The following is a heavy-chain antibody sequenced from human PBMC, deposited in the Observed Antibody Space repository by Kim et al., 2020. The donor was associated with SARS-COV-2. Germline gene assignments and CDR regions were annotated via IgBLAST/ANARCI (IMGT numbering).Heavy chain of an antibody. D-gene: IGHD3-16*02. CDR2: ISSSGSTI. CDR1: GFTFSDYY. Sequence: GGSLRLSCAASGFTFSDYYMSWIRQAPGKGLEWVSYISSSGSTIYYADSVKGRFTISRDNAKNSLYLQMNSLRAEDTAVYYCARVGYDYVWGSYRDYYYYYGMDVWGQGTPVTVSS. V-gene: IGHV3-11*01. CDR3: ARVGYDYVWGSYRDYYYYYGMDV. J-gene: IGHJ6*02.